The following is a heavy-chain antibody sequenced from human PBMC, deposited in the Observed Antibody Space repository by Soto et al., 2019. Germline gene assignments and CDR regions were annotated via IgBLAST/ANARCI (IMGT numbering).Heavy chain of an antibody. CDR3: AKVVAATRYYYYHGMDV. CDR1: GITFSSYG. CDR2: ISYDGSNK. V-gene: IGHV3-30*18. D-gene: IGHD2-15*01. J-gene: IGHJ6*02. Sequence: GSLRLSCAASGITFSSYGMHWVRQAPGKGLEWVAVISYDGSNKYYADSVKGRFTISRDNSKNTLYLQMNSLRAEDTAVYYCAKVVAATRYYYYHGMDVWGQGTTVTVSS.